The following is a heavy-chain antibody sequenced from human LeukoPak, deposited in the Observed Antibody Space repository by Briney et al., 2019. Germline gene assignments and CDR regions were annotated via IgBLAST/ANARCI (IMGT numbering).Heavy chain of an antibody. CDR1: GGSFSGYY. CDR2: INHSGST. J-gene: IGHJ6*02. V-gene: IGHV4-34*01. CDR3: ARGPAYPYYYYGMDV. D-gene: IGHD3-16*01. Sequence: SETLSLTCAVYGGSFSGYYWSWIRQPPGKGLEWIGEINHSGSTNYNPSLKSRVTIPVGTCKTQFSLKLSSVTAADTAVYYCARGPAYPYYYYGMDVWGQGTTVTVSS.